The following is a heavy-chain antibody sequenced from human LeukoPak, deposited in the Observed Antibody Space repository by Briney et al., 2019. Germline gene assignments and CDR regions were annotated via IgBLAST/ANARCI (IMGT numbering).Heavy chain of an antibody. CDR2: LSNRGST. Sequence: PSETLSLTCTVSGVSISGYSWNWIRQPPGKGLEWIGYLSNRGSTKYNPSLMSRVTISVDTSKNQFPLKLSSVTVADTAVYYCARYTPSSGYYFWGQGTLVTVSS. CDR3: ARYTPSSGYYF. V-gene: IGHV4-59*08. D-gene: IGHD3-22*01. J-gene: IGHJ4*02. CDR1: GVSISGYS.